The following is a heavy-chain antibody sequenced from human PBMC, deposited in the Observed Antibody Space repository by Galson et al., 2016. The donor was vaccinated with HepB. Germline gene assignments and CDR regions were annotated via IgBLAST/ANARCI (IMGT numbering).Heavy chain of an antibody. CDR3: ARGHYDTLTGYYKSAGFDY. D-gene: IGHD3-9*01. Sequence: SETLSLTCGIYGGSFSGYYWSWIRQPPGRGLEWIGEINHSGSTNYNPSLKSRVTISVDTSKNQFSLELPSVTAADTAVYYCARGHYDTLTGYYKSAGFDYWGQGILVTVSS. J-gene: IGHJ4*02. CDR2: INHSGST. V-gene: IGHV4-34*01. CDR1: GGSFSGYY.